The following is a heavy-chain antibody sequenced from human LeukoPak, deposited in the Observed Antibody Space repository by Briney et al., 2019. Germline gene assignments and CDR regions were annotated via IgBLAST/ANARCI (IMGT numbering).Heavy chain of an antibody. Sequence: SETLSLTCTVSGGSISSYYWSWIRQPAGKGLEWIGRIYTSGSTNYNPSLKSRVTISVDTSKNQFSLKLSSVTAADTAVYYCARAKRYFDWLPYRYYYYYMDVWGKGTTVTISS. CDR2: IYTSGST. CDR1: GGSISSYY. J-gene: IGHJ6*03. V-gene: IGHV4-4*07. D-gene: IGHD3-9*01. CDR3: ARAKRYFDWLPYRYYYYYMDV.